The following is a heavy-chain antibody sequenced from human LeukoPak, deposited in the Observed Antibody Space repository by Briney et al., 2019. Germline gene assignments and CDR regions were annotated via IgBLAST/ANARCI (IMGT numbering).Heavy chain of an antibody. CDR3: ARTIVVRAFDI. CDR1: GGSISSSSYY. J-gene: IGHJ3*02. V-gene: IGHV4-39*07. Sequence: PSETLSLTCTVSGGSISSSSYYWGWIRQPPGKGLEWIGSIYYSGSTYYNPSLKSRVTISVDTSKNQFSLKLSSVTAADTAVYYCARTIVVRAFDIWGQGTMVTVSS. D-gene: IGHD3-22*01. CDR2: IYYSGST.